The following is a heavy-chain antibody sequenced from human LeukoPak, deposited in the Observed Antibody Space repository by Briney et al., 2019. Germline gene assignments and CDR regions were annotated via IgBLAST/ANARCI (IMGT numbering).Heavy chain of an antibody. D-gene: IGHD6-13*01. CDR3: AKDFFGDSSSLAY. Sequence: GGSLRLSCAASGFTFSSYGMHWVRQAPGKGLEWVAFIRYDGSNKYYADSVKGRFTISRDNSKNTLYLQMNSLRAEDTAVYYCAKDFFGDSSSLAYWGQGTLVTVSS. V-gene: IGHV3-30*02. J-gene: IGHJ4*02. CDR2: IRYDGSNK. CDR1: GFTFSSYG.